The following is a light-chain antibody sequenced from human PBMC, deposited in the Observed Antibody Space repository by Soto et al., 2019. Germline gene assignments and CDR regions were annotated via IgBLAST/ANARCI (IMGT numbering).Light chain of an antibody. CDR1: QSVSSNY. J-gene: IGKJ1*01. Sequence: EIVLTQSPGTLSLSPGERATLPCRASQSVSSNYLAWYQQKPGQAPRPLIYGASSRATGIPDRFSGSGAGTDFTLTISRLEPEDFAVDYCQQYGSSPWTFGQGTKVDIK. CDR2: GAS. CDR3: QQYGSSPWT. V-gene: IGKV3-20*01.